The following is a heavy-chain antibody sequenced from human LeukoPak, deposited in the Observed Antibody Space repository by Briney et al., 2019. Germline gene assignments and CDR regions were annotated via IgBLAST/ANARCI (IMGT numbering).Heavy chain of an antibody. D-gene: IGHD2-2*01. J-gene: IGHJ6*04. V-gene: IGHV3-7*01. CDR1: GYSISSGYY. Sequence: PSETLSLTCTVSGYSISSGYYWGWIRQPPGKGLEWVASIKQDGSEKYYVDSMKGRFTISRDNAKNSLYLQMNSLRAEDTAVYYCARMPRGPDVWGKGTTVTVSS. CDR3: ARMPRGPDV. CDR2: IKQDGSEK.